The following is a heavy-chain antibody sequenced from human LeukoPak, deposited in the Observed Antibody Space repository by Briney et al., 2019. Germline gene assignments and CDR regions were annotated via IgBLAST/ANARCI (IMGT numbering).Heavy chain of an antibody. D-gene: IGHD6-13*01. Sequence: ASVKVSCKASGYTFTGYYMHWVRQAPGQGLEWMGWINPNSGGTNYAQKFQGRVTMTRDTSISTAYLELSRLRSDDTAVYYCARVSSSSWENDYWGQGTLVTVSS. J-gene: IGHJ4*02. CDR1: GYTFTGYY. CDR3: ARVSSSSWENDY. V-gene: IGHV1-2*02. CDR2: INPNSGGT.